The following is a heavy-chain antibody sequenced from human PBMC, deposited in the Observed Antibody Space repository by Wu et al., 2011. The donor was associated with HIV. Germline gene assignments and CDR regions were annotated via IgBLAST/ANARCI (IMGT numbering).Heavy chain of an antibody. CDR3: AGRMATIEGSDAFDI. CDR1: LHLYQLW. Sequence: QVQLVQSGAGVKKPGASVKVSCKAYWLHLYQLWYQLGATGPWTRLEWMGWINPNSGGTNYAQKFQGRVTMTRDTSISTAYMELSRLRSDDTAVYYCAGRMATIEGSDAFDIWGQGTMVTVSS. V-gene: IGHV1-2*02. J-gene: IGHJ3*02. CDR2: INPNSGGT. D-gene: IGHD5-24*01.